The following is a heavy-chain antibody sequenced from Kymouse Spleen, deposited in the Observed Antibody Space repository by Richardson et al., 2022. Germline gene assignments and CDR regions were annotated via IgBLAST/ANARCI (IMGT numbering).Heavy chain of an antibody. J-gene: IGHJ4*02. CDR1: GGSFSGYY. Sequence: QVQLQQWGAGLLKPSETLSLTCAVYGGSFSGYYWSWIRQPPGKGLEWIGEINHSGSTNYNPSLKSRVTISVDTSKNQFSLKLSSVTAADTAVYYCARGLPSGANSLFDYWGQGTLVTVSS. CDR2: INHSGST. V-gene: IGHV4-34*01. D-gene: IGHD4-23*01. CDR3: ARGLPSGANSLFDY.